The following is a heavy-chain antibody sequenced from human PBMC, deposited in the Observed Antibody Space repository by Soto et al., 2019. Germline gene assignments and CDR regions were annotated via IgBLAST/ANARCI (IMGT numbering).Heavy chain of an antibody. Sequence: SVKVSCKASGGTFSSYAISWVRQAPGQGLEWMGGIIPIFGTANYAQKFQGRVTITADESTSTAYMELSSLRSEDTAVYYCASLRGWELLVRHYGMDVWRQGTTVTVSS. CDR3: ASLRGWELLVRHYGMDV. CDR2: IIPIFGTA. V-gene: IGHV1-69*13. D-gene: IGHD1-26*01. J-gene: IGHJ6*02. CDR1: GGTFSSYA.